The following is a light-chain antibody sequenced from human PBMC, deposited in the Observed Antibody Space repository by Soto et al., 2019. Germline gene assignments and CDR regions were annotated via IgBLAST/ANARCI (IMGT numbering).Light chain of an antibody. CDR2: DAS. CDR1: QSVSKD. J-gene: IGKJ5*01. V-gene: IGKV3-11*01. CDR3: QQRYDWPPT. Sequence: EIVLTQSPATLSLSPGERATLSCRASQSVSKDLAWYQQNPGQAPRLLIYDASNRATGIPARFSGSGSGTDFTLTISSLEPEDFAVYYCQQRYDWPPTFGQGTRLEIK.